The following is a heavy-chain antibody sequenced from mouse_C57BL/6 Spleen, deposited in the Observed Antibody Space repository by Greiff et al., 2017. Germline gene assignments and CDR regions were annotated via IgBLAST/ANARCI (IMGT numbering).Heavy chain of an antibody. CDR2: INPSNGGT. J-gene: IGHJ2*01. CDR3: AGDYYGISGFDY. D-gene: IGHD1-1*01. V-gene: IGHV1-53*01. CDR1: GYTFTSYW. Sequence: QVQLQQPGTELVKPGASVKLSCKASGYTFTSYWMHWVKQRPGQGLEWIGNINPSNGGTNYNEKFKRKATLPVDKSSSTAYMQLSSQTSEDSAVYYCAGDYYGISGFDYRGQGTTLTVSS.